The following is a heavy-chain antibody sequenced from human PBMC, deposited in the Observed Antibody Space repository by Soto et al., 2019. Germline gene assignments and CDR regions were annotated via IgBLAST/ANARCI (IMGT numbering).Heavy chain of an antibody. Sequence: SETLSLTCAVSGGSFSGFFWGWIRQPPGKGLEWIGEVNHGGSTNYNPSLKSRVTISVDTSKNQFSLKLSSVTAADTAVYYCARERAPSGSYGMDVWGQGTTVTVSS. J-gene: IGHJ6*02. V-gene: IGHV4-34*01. CDR3: ARERAPSGSYGMDV. CDR1: GGSFSGFF. CDR2: VNHGGST. D-gene: IGHD1-26*01.